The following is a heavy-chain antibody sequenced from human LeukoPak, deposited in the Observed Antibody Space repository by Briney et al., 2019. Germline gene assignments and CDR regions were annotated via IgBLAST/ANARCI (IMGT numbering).Heavy chain of an antibody. Sequence: SETLSLTCTVSCGSIINYYWTWIRQPPGKGLEWIGHIYYSGSTNYNPSLNSRVTISLDTSKKQFSLKLTSVIAADTAVYYCARVAKHFRGGLSFYFMDVWGIGTTVTISS. CDR3: ARVAKHFRGGLSFYFMDV. V-gene: IGHV4-59*01. CDR1: CGSIINYY. CDR2: IYYSGST. J-gene: IGHJ6*03. D-gene: IGHD3-10*01.